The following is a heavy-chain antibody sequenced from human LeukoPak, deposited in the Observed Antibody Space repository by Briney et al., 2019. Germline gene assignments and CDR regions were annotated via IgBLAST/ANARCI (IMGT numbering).Heavy chain of an antibody. V-gene: IGHV4-61*05. CDR3: ARIAAAGTFWVDY. J-gene: IGHJ4*02. CDR2: IYYSGST. CDR1: GGSISSSSYY. Sequence: TSETLSLTCTVSGGSISSSSYYWGWIRQPPGKGLEWIGYIYYSGSTNYNPSLKSRVTVSVDTSKNQFSLKLSSVTAADTAVYYCARIAAAGTFWVDYWGQGTLVTVSS. D-gene: IGHD6-13*01.